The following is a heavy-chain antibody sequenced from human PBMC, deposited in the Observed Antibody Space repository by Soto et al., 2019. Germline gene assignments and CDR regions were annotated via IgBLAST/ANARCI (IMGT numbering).Heavy chain of an antibody. V-gene: IGHV1-18*01. CDR3: ARSDIVVVPAANWFDP. J-gene: IGHJ5*02. CDR2: ISAYIGNT. CDR1: GYTFTSYG. Sequence: QVQLVQSGAEVKKPGASVKVSCKASGYTFTSYGISWVRQAPGQGLEWMGWISAYIGNTNYAQKLQGRVTMTTDTSTSTAYMELRSLRSDDTAVYYCARSDIVVVPAANWFDPWGQGTLVTVSS. D-gene: IGHD2-2*01.